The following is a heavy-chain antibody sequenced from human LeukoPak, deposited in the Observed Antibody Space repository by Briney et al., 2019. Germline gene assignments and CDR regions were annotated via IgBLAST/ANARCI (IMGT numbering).Heavy chain of an antibody. J-gene: IGHJ4*02. Sequence: ASVKVSCKASGYSFTGYEMDLVRQAPGQGLEWMGRINPNSGGTNYAQKFQGRVTMTRDTSISTVYMELSRLTSDDTAVYYCARDFMGSYEYWGQGTLVTVSS. D-gene: IGHD3-10*01. CDR1: GYSFTGYE. CDR3: ARDFMGSYEY. V-gene: IGHV1-2*06. CDR2: INPNSGGT.